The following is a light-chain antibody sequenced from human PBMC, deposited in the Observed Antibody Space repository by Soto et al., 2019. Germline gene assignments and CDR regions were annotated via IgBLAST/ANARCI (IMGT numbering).Light chain of an antibody. V-gene: IGLV2-14*01. CDR2: DVS. Sequence: QPASVSGSPGQSITISCTGTSSDVGGYNYVSWYQQHPGKAPKLMIYDVSNRPSGVSNRFSGSKSGNTASLTISGLQAEDEADYYCSSYTSSSTLIFGGGTKVTVL. J-gene: IGLJ2*01. CDR3: SSYTSSSTLI. CDR1: SSDVGGYNY.